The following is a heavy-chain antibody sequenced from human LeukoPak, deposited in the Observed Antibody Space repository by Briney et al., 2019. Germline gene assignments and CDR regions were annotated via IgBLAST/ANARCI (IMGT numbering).Heavy chain of an antibody. V-gene: IGHV3-53*01. Sequence: GGSLRLSCAASGVPVSTNQMTWVRQAPGKGLEWVSVLYSGGNTYSADSVKGRFTISRDNSKNTVFLQMNSLRVEDTAVYYCARVASDSSGYSISGNPYYFFDLWGLGTLVTVSS. CDR1: GVPVSTNQ. D-gene: IGHD3-22*01. CDR3: ARVASDSSGYSISGNPYYFFDL. J-gene: IGHJ2*01. CDR2: LYSGGNT.